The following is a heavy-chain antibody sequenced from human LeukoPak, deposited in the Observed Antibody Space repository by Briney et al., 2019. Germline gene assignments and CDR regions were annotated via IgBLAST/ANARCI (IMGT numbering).Heavy chain of an antibody. CDR2: IYYSGST. V-gene: IGHV4-59*01. CDR1: GGSISSYY. J-gene: IGHJ4*02. Sequence: SETLSLTCTVSGGSISSYYWSWLRQPPGKGLDWIGYIYYSGSTNYNPSLESRVTISVDTSKNQFSLKLSSVTAADTAVYYCARGLYSGYGGYFDYWGQGTLVTVSS. CDR3: ARGLYSGYGGYFDY. D-gene: IGHD5-12*01.